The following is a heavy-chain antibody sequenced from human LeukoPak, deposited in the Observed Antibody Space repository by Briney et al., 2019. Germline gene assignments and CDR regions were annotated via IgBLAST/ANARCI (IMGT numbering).Heavy chain of an antibody. CDR2: MSPNSGNT. CDR1: GYTFTSYD. D-gene: IGHD2-15*01. Sequence: ASVKVSCKASGYTFTSYDINWVRQATGQGLEWMGWMSPNSGNTGYAQKFQGRVTMTRNTSISTAYMELSSLRSEDTAVYYCATRPYCSGGSCSDYWGQGTLVTVSS. J-gene: IGHJ4*02. CDR3: ATRPYCSGGSCSDY. V-gene: IGHV1-8*01.